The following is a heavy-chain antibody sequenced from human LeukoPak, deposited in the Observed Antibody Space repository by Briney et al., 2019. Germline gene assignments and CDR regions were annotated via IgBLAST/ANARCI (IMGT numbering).Heavy chain of an antibody. V-gene: IGHV1-18*01. CDR1: GYTFTSYG. J-gene: IGHJ4*02. Sequence: ASVKVSCKASGYTFTSYGISWVRQAPGQGLEWMGWISAYNGNTNYAQKIQGRVTITTDESTSTAYMELSSLRSEDTAVYYCARDPGFCSGGTCYPAYFDYWGQGTLVTVSS. CDR3: ARDPGFCSGGTCYPAYFDY. CDR2: ISAYNGNT. D-gene: IGHD2-15*01.